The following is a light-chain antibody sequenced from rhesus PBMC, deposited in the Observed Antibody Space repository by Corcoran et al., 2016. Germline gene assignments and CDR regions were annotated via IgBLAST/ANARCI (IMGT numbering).Light chain of an antibody. CDR2: GAS. J-gene: IGKJ2*01. V-gene: IGKV1-22*01. CDR3: LQYTSSPYS. Sequence: DIQMTQSPSSLSAFVGDTVTITCQVSQGSTRRLAWYQQRPGKAPKLRIYGASSLQSGVPSRFSGSGSGTDFTLTIISLQPEDFTTYYCLQYTSSPYSFGPGTKVEIK. CDR1: QGSTRR.